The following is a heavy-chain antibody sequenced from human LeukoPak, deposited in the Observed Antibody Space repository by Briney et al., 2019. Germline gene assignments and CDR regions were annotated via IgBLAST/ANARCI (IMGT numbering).Heavy chain of an antibody. J-gene: IGHJ6*02. D-gene: IGHD2-15*01. V-gene: IGHV1-2*02. CDR2: INPNTGAT. CDR1: GYTLTGHY. CDR3: ASVGVVADYGLDV. Sequence: GASVKVSCKASGYTLTGHYLHWVRQAPGQGLEWMGWINPNTGATTYAQRFQGRVTLTRDTSISTAYMDLSGLRPDDTAVYYCASVGVVADYGLDVWGQGTTVTVSS.